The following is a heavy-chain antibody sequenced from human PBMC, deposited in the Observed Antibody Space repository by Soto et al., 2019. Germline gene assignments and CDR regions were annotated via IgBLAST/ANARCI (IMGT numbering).Heavy chain of an antibody. CDR2: ISGSGGTT. CDR3: AKFFVETGSNSGWPWSFHY. Sequence: EVQLLESGGGLVQPGRSLRLSCAASGFTFSNYAMSWVRQAPGQGLDWVSAISGSGGTTYYAASVKGRCTISRDNSKNTPFLQMNSLRAEDAAVYYCAKFFVETGSNSGWPWSFHYWGQGTLVTVSS. CDR1: GFTFSNYA. V-gene: IGHV3-23*01. J-gene: IGHJ4*02. D-gene: IGHD6-25*01.